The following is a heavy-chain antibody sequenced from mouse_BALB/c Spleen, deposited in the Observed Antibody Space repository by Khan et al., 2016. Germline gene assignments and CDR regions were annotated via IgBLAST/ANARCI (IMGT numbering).Heavy chain of an antibody. Sequence: QLEESGPGLVKPSQSLSLTCTVTGYSITSDYAWNWIRQFPGNKLEWMGYISYSGSTSYNPSLKSRISITRDTSKNQFFLQLNSVTTEDTATYYCARDYYGSSYFDYWGQGTTLTVSS. CDR1: GYSITSDYA. D-gene: IGHD1-1*01. J-gene: IGHJ2*01. CDR2: ISYSGST. V-gene: IGHV3-2*02. CDR3: ARDYYGSSYFDY.